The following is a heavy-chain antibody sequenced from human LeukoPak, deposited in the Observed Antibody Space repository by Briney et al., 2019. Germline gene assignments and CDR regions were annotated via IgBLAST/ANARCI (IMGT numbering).Heavy chain of an antibody. V-gene: IGHV3-48*02. D-gene: IGHD3-10*01. CDR3: ARGGLLWFGELSSFDY. CDR1: GFTFSSYS. J-gene: IGHJ4*02. Sequence: GGSLRLSCAASGFTFSSYSMNWAREAPGKGLECVSYISSSSSTIYYADSVKGRFTISRDNAKNSLYLQMNSLRDKDTAVYYCARGGLLWFGELSSFDYWGQGTLVTVSS. CDR2: ISSSSSTI.